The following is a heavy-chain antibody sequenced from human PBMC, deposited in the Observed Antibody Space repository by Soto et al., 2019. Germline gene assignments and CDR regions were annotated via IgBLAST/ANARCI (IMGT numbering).Heavy chain of an antibody. CDR2: TYYRSKWYN. Sequence: SQTLSLTCVISGDSVSSNSAAWNWIRQSPSRGLEWLGRTYYRSKWYNDYAVSVKSRITINPDTSKNQFSLQLNSVTPEDTAVYYCARDRNSSGWLYYYYYYGMDVWGQGTTVTVSS. D-gene: IGHD6-19*01. CDR3: ARDRNSSGWLYYYYYYGMDV. J-gene: IGHJ6*02. CDR1: GDSVSSNSAA. V-gene: IGHV6-1*01.